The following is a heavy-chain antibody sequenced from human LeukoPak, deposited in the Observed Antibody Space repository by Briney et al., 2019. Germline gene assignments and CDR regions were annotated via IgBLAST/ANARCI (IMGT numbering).Heavy chain of an antibody. D-gene: IGHD2-15*01. CDR1: GFTFTGYQ. V-gene: IGHV1-2*04. J-gene: IGHJ4*02. Sequence: GASVTVSCKTSGFTFTGYQMHWVRQAPGQGLEWMGRINPTNGVANYAQKFQGWVSMTRDRSIDTVYMELSRLTSDDTAMYYCAREAPLGYCSAGSCYSSHFDYWGQGTLVIVSS. CDR3: AREAPLGYCSAGSCYSSHFDY. CDR2: INPTNGVA.